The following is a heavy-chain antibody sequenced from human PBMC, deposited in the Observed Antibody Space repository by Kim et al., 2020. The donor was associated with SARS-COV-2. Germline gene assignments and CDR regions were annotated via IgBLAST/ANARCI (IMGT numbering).Heavy chain of an antibody. J-gene: IGHJ4*02. D-gene: IGHD6-19*01. CDR2: IYYSGST. CDR1: GGSISSSSYY. CDR3: ATLAVAAKMPKDY. Sequence: SETLSLTCTVSGGSISSSSYYWGWIRQPPGKGLEWIGSIYYSGSTYYNPSLKSRVTISVDTSKNQFSLKLSSVTAADTAVYYCATLAVAAKMPKDYWGQGTLVTVSS. V-gene: IGHV4-39*01.